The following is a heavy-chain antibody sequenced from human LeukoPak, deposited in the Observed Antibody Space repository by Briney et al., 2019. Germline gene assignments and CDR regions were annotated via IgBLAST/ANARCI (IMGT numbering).Heavy chain of an antibody. Sequence: PGGSLRLSCTVSGFTVSSNSMSWVRQAPGKGLEWVSFIYSGTTHYSDSVKGRFTISRDNSKNTLYLQMNSLRSEDMAVYYCARAVKYRSGPLTDLLPYYFDYWGQGTLVTVSS. CDR3: ARAVKYRSGPLTDLLPYYFDY. CDR2: IYSGTT. J-gene: IGHJ4*02. CDR1: GFTVSSNS. V-gene: IGHV3-66*03. D-gene: IGHD6-19*01.